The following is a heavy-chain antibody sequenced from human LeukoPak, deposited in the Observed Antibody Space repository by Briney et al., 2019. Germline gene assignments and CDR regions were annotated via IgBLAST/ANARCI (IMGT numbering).Heavy chain of an antibody. J-gene: IGHJ4*02. CDR2: INPNSDYT. V-gene: IGHV1-2*04. CDR3: AVAPGDY. D-gene: IGHD2-21*01. CDR1: GYTFTDYY. Sequence: ASVKVSCKASGYTFTDYYIHWVRQAPGQGLEWMGWINPNSDYTFYAQKFQGWVTLTRDTSISTVYMELTTLTSDDTALYYCAVAPGDYWGQGTLVSVSA.